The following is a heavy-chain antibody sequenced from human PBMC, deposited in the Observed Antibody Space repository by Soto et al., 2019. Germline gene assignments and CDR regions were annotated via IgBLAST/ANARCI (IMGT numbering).Heavy chain of an antibody. D-gene: IGHD6-6*01. V-gene: IGHV3-23*01. J-gene: IGHJ6*02. CDR1: GFTFSSYA. CDR2: ISGSGDNT. Sequence: EAQLLESGGGLVQPGGSLRLSCTASGFTFSSYAMSWVRQAPGKGLEWVSSISGSGDNTYYPDSVKGRFTISRDNAKNTLYLQMNSLRAEDTAVYYCARDKPPYSSSYYYYGMDVWGQGTTVTVSS. CDR3: ARDKPPYSSSYYYYGMDV.